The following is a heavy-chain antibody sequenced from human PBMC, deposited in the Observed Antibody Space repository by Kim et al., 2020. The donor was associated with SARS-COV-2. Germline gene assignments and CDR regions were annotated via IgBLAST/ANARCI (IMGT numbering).Heavy chain of an antibody. V-gene: IGHV3-30*04. D-gene: IGHD3-10*01. CDR3: ARDGGGYFDR. CDR2: ISYDGSNK. J-gene: IGHJ2*01. CDR1: GFTFSSYA. Sequence: GGSLRLSCAASGFTFSSYAMHWVRQAPGKGLEWVAVISYDGSNKYYADSVKGRFTISRDNSKNTLHLQMNSLRAEDTAVYYCARDGGGYFDRRGRGTLVT.